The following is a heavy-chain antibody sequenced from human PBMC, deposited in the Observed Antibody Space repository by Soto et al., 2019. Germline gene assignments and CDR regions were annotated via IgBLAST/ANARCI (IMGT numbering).Heavy chain of an antibody. CDR2: TYYSGST. D-gene: IGHD3-22*01. CDR1: GGSISSGGYY. V-gene: IGHV4-31*03. Sequence: SETLSLTCTVSGGSISSGGYYWSWIRQHPGKGLEWIGYTYYSGSTYYNPSLKSRVTISVDTSKNQFSLKLSSVTAADTAVYYCARHYYDSSGPSPDYFDYWGQGTLVTVSS. J-gene: IGHJ4*02. CDR3: ARHYYDSSGPSPDYFDY.